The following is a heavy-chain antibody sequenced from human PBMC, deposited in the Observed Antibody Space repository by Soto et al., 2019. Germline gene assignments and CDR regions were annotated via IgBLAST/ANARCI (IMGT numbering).Heavy chain of an antibody. CDR3: ARVFGYSIRWYNRYYYGMDV. V-gene: IGHV4-4*02. CDR1: GGSISSSNW. Sequence: QVQLQESGPGLVKPSATLSLTCAVSGGSISSSNWWSWVRQPPGKGLEWIGEIYHSGSTNYNPSLKSRVAVSVDKSRNQYCLKLSSVTAALTAVYSCARVFGYSIRWYNRYYYGMDVWGRGTTVTVFS. J-gene: IGHJ6*02. D-gene: IGHD6-13*01. CDR2: IYHSGST.